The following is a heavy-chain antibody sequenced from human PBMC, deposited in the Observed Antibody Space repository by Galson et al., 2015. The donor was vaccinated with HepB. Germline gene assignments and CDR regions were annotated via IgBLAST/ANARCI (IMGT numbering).Heavy chain of an antibody. V-gene: IGHV1-18*01. CDR1: GYTFTSYR. D-gene: IGHD6-19*01. J-gene: IGHJ4*02. Sequence: SVKVSCKASGYTFTSYRISWVRQAPGLGLEWMGWISAYNGNTNYVEKFQGRVTMTTDTSTTTAYMEVRSLRSDDTAVYYCARGRSSGWSFDYWGQGTLVTVSS. CDR2: ISAYNGNT. CDR3: ARGRSSGWSFDY.